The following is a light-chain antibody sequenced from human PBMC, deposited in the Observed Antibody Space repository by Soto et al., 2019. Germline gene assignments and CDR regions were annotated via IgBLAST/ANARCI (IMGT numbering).Light chain of an antibody. Sequence: QSVLTQPPSASGTPGQRVTISCSGSSSNIGSNTVNWYQQLPGTAAKLLIYSNNQRPSGVPGLFSGSKSGNSASLAISGLQSEEEADYYCAAWDDSLNGHLVFGGGTKVTVL. J-gene: IGLJ2*01. CDR1: SSNIGSNT. CDR2: SNN. V-gene: IGLV1-44*01. CDR3: AAWDDSLNGHLV.